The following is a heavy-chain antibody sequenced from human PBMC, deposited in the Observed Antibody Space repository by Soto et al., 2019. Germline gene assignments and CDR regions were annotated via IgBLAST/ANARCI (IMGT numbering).Heavy chain of an antibody. CDR2: ISWDGGST. CDR1: GFTFDDYA. CDR3: AKDMVVGATSGMDV. D-gene: IGHD1-26*01. J-gene: IGHJ6*02. Sequence: PGGSLRLSCAASGFTFDDYAMHWVRQAPGKGLEWVSLISWDGGSTYYADSVKGRFTISRDNSKNSLYLQMNSLRAEDTALYYCAKDMVVGATSGMDVWGQGTTVTVSS. V-gene: IGHV3-43D*04.